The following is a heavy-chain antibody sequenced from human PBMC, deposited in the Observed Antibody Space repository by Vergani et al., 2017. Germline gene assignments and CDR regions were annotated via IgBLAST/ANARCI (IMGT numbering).Heavy chain of an antibody. Sequence: QVQLQESGPGLVKPSETLSLTCTVSGGSISSYYWSWIRQPPGKGLEWIGYIYYSGSTNYNPSLKSRVTISVDTSKNQFSLKLRSVTAADTAVYYCARDGGENYYDSSGYPLVGFEIWGQGTMVTVSS. CDR2: IYYSGST. CDR3: ARDGGENYYDSSGYPLVGFEI. V-gene: IGHV4-59*01. J-gene: IGHJ3*02. D-gene: IGHD3-22*01. CDR1: GGSISSYY.